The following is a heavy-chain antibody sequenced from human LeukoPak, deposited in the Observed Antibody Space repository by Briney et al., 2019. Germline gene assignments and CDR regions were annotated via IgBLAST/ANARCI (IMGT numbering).Heavy chain of an antibody. CDR2: IYYSGST. J-gene: IGHJ4*02. V-gene: IGHV4-59*08. Sequence: PSETLSLTCTVSGGSISSYYWSWIRQPPGKGLEWIGYIYYSGSTNYNPSLKSRVTISVDTSKNRFSLKLSSVTAADTAVYYCARWRAHFDYWGQGTLVTVSS. CDR1: GGSISSYY. CDR3: ARWRAHFDY. D-gene: IGHD3-3*01.